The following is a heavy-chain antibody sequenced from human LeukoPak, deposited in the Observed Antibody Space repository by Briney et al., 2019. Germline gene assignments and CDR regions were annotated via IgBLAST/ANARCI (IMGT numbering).Heavy chain of an antibody. Sequence: SETLSLTCTVSGGSISSSSYYWGWIRQPPGKGLEWIGSIYYSGSTYYNPSLKSRVTISVDTSKNQFSLKLSSVTAADTAVYYCARLRSALRYFDRRLRIIFDYWGQGTLVTVSS. CDR1: GGSISSSSYY. CDR2: IYYSGST. V-gene: IGHV4-39*01. J-gene: IGHJ4*02. CDR3: ARLRSALRYFDRRLRIIFDY. D-gene: IGHD3-9*01.